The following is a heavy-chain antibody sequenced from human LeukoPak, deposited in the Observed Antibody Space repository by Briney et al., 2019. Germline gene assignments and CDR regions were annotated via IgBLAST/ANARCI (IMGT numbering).Heavy chain of an antibody. CDR1: GFTFSSYA. Sequence: GRSLRLSCAASGFTFSSYAMHWVRQAPGKGLEWVAVISYDGSNKYYADSVKGRFTISRDNSKNTLYLQMNSLRAEDTAVYYCARDSGSYFDYWGQGTLVTVSS. J-gene: IGHJ4*02. V-gene: IGHV3-30*04. CDR2: ISYDGSNK. CDR3: ARDSGSYFDY. D-gene: IGHD1-26*01.